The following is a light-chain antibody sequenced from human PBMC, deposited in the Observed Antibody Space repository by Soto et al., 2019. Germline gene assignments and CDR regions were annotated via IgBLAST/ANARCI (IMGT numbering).Light chain of an antibody. Sequence: EIVLTQSPGTLSLSPGERATLSGMTSQSVSNNYLAWYQQKPGQAPRLLIDGASNRATGIPDRFSGSGSGTYFTLTISRLEPEEFAVYYWQQYGSSGTFGQGTKVEIK. J-gene: IGKJ1*01. CDR3: QQYGSSGT. CDR1: QSVSNNY. V-gene: IGKV3-20*01. CDR2: GAS.